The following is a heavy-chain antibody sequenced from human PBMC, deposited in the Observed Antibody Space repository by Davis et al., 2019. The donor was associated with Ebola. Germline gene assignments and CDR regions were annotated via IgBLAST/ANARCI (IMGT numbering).Heavy chain of an antibody. D-gene: IGHD3-22*01. J-gene: IGHJ3*02. CDR2: IYYTGST. Sequence: PSETLSLTCTVSGGSISSSSYYWGWIRQPPGKGLEWIGSIYYTGSTYYNPSLKSRVTISVDTSKNQFSLKLSSVTAADTAVYYCARARERYHNSRVYYYSDAFDIWGQGTMVTVSS. CDR3: ARARERYHNSRVYYYSDAFDI. CDR1: GGSISSSSYY. V-gene: IGHV4-39*07.